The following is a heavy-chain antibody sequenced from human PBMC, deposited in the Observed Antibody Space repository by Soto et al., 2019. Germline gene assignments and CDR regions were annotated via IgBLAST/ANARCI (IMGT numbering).Heavy chain of an antibody. CDR2: IIPIFGTA. Sequence: QVELVQSGAEVKKPGSSVKVSCQASEDTFRNYAISWVRQAPGQGLEWMGGIIPIFGTANYAQKFQGRVTITADTFANWVFLELISLRSEDTAVYYCASTKYDSSVYSYWYLGLWGRGTLVTVSS. V-gene: IGHV1-69*06. CDR3: ASTKYDSSVYSYWYLGL. J-gene: IGHJ2*01. D-gene: IGHD3-22*01. CDR1: EDTFRNYA.